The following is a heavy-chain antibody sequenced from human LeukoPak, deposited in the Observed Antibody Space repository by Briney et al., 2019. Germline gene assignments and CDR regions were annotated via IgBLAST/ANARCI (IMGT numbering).Heavy chain of an antibody. CDR1: GFTFDDYA. CDR3: ARDADLHGMDV. V-gene: IGHV3-9*01. J-gene: IGHJ6*02. CDR2: ISWNSGSI. D-gene: IGHD3-3*01. Sequence: GGSLRLSCAASGFTFDDYAMHWVRQAPGKGLEWVSGISWNSGSIGYADSVKGRFTISRHNSKNTLYLQMNSLRAEDTAVYYCARDADLHGMDVWGQGTTVTVSS.